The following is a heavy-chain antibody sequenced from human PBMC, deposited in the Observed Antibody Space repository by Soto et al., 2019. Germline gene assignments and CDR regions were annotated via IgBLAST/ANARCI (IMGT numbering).Heavy chain of an antibody. V-gene: IGHV3-66*01. CDR2: ISNRGDT. Sequence: PGGSLRLSCTASGFIVSDTYVNWVRQAPGKGMEWVSVISNRGDTHYADSVRGRISLSRDISDNTLHLQMNNLRVEDTAVYYCSREPRYCRGGSCSITGDAYDIWGQGTMVTVSS. CDR1: GFIVSDTY. D-gene: IGHD2-15*01. CDR3: SREPRYCRGGSCSITGDAYDI. J-gene: IGHJ3*02.